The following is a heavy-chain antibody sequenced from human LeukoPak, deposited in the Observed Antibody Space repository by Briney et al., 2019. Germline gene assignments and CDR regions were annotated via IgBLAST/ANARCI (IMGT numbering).Heavy chain of an antibody. J-gene: IGHJ4*02. Sequence: ASVNVSCKASGYTFTIYYMHWVRQAPGQGLEWMGIINPSGGSTSYAQKFQGRVTMTRDMSTSTVYMELSSLRSEDTAVYYCARELAARRGFDYWGQGTLVTVSS. D-gene: IGHD6-6*01. CDR1: GYTFTIYY. CDR2: INPSGGST. CDR3: ARELAARRGFDY. V-gene: IGHV1-46*01.